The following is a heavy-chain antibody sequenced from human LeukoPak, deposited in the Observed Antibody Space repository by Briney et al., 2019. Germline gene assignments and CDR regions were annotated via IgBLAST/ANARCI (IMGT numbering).Heavy chain of an antibody. CDR1: GFSVRDNY. V-gene: IGHV3-53*01. CDR2: LYSGGAA. D-gene: IGHD3-10*01. CDR3: ARGTFSPQGSYYGH. J-gene: IGHJ4*02. Sequence: GGSLRLSCAVSGFSVRDNYLNWVRQTPGGGLECVSVLYSGGAAYYADSVKGRFTISRDTSKNTLSLQMNSLRVEDTALYYCARGTFSPQGSYYGHWGQGTRVTVSS.